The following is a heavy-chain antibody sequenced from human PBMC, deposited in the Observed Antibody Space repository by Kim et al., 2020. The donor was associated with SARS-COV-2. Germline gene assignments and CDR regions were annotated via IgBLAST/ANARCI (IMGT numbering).Heavy chain of an antibody. CDR3: AKCTMVRGVIIGSHYYYYGMDV. Sequence: GGSLRLSCAASGFTFSSYAMSWVRQAPGKGLEWVSAISGSGGSTYYADSVKGRFTISRDNSKNTLYLQMNSLRAEDTAVYYCAKCTMVRGVIIGSHYYYYGMDVWGQGTTVTVSS. CDR2: ISGSGGST. J-gene: IGHJ6*02. D-gene: IGHD3-10*01. V-gene: IGHV3-23*01. CDR1: GFTFSSYA.